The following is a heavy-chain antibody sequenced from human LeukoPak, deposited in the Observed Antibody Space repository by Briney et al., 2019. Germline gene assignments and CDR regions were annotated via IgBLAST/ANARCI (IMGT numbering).Heavy chain of an antibody. D-gene: IGHD3-10*01. J-gene: IGHJ4*02. CDR1: GFTFSTYA. Sequence: GGSLRLSCAASGFTFSTYAMNWVRQAPGKGLEWVSSISGGGGGTYYADSVKGRFTISRDNSKNTLYLQMNSLRAEDTAVNYCAKAAYVGPDIDYWGQGTLVTVSS. CDR3: AKAAYVGPDIDY. V-gene: IGHV3-23*01. CDR2: ISGGGGGT.